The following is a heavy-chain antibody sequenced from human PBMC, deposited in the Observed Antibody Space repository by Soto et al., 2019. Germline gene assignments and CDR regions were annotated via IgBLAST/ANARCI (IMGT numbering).Heavy chain of an antibody. CDR3: TSLYYGH. CDR1: EFTFVNAW. J-gene: IGHJ4*02. V-gene: IGHV3-15*01. D-gene: IGHD4-17*01. CDR2: IKSKADGGTT. Sequence: GGSLRLSCAASEFTFVNAWISWVRQAPGKGLEWVGRIKSKADGGTTDYAAPVKGRFTISRDESQNTLYLQMNSLKTEDTAVYYCTSLYYGHWGQGTLVTVSS.